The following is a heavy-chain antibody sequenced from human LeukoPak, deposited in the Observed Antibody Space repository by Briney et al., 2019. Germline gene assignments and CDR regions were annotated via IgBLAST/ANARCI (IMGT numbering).Heavy chain of an antibody. D-gene: IGHD2-21*01. CDR3: ARDLSAIVVASGAFDF. J-gene: IGHJ3*01. CDR1: GFTFSSYM. Sequence: PGGSLRLPCAASGFTFSSYMLTWVRQAPGRGLEWVSSISSGSTYKYYADSVRGRFTISRDNAKNSLYLQMNSLRAEDTAVYYCARDLSAIVVASGAFDFWGQGTMVTVSS. V-gene: IGHV3-21*01. CDR2: ISSGSTYK.